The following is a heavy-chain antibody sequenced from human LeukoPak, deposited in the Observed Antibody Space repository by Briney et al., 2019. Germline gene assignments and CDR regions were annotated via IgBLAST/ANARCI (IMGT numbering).Heavy chain of an antibody. CDR1: GGSISSGGYY. V-gene: IGHV4-30-4*01. CDR2: ICYSGST. D-gene: IGHD5-18*01. Sequence: SQTLSLTCTVSGGSISSGGYYWSWIRQPPGKGLKWIGYICYSGSTYYNPSLKSRVTISVDTSKNQFSLKLNSVTAADTAVYYCARGDTDMVEGDYWGQGTPVTVSS. J-gene: IGHJ4*02. CDR3: ARGDTDMVEGDY.